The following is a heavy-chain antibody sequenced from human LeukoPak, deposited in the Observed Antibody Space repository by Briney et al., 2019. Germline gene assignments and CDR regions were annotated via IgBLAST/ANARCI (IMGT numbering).Heavy chain of an antibody. J-gene: IGHJ5*02. CDR1: GFTFSSYA. CDR3: AKDMGAAGAGYGWFDP. CDR2: ISGSGGST. D-gene: IGHD6-13*01. Sequence: PGGSLRLSCAASGFTFSSYAMSWVRQAPGKGLEWVSAISGSGGSTYYADSVKGRFTISRDNSKNTLYLRMNSLRAEDTAVYYCAKDMGAAGAGYGWFDPWGQGTLVTVSS. V-gene: IGHV3-23*01.